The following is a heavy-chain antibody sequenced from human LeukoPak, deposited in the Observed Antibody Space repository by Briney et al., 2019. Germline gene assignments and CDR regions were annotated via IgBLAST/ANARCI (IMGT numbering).Heavy chain of an antibody. CDR3: ARIVVNSIAVAHWFDP. Sequence: GGSLRLSCAASGFTVSSNYMSWVRQAPGKGLEWVSAIYSGGSTYYADSVKGRFTISRDNSKNTLYLQMNSLRAEDTAVYYCARIVVNSIAVAHWFDPWGQGTLVTVSS. J-gene: IGHJ5*02. V-gene: IGHV3-53*01. D-gene: IGHD6-19*01. CDR1: GFTVSSNY. CDR2: IYSGGST.